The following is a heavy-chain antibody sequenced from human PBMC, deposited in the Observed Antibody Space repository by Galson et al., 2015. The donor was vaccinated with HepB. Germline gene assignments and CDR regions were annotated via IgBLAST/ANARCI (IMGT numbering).Heavy chain of an antibody. V-gene: IGHV1-69*06. Sequence: SVKVSCKASRGTFSSYAISWVRQAPGQGLEWMGGIIPFFGAANYAQTFQGRVTITADKSTTTAYMELSSLRSEDTAVYYCARSRSGNYPFDYWGQGTLVTVSS. D-gene: IGHD1-26*01. CDR1: RGTFSSYA. CDR2: IIPFFGAA. CDR3: ARSRSGNYPFDY. J-gene: IGHJ4*02.